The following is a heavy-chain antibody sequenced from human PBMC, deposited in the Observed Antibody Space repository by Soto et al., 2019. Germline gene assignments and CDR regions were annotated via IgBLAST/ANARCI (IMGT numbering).Heavy chain of an antibody. J-gene: IGHJ4*01. CDR2: VSGSGRST. Sequence: EVQVLESGGGLVQPGGSLRLSCAASGFTFSNYAMSWVRQAPGKGLEWVSTVSGSGRSTYYVDSVEGRFTISRDNSKKTLTLQMNSLRAEDTAVYYCAKSHTGVTAGPPFDDWGXXTLVTVSS. CDR1: GFTFSNYA. D-gene: IGHD2-21*02. CDR3: AKSHTGVTAGPPFDD. V-gene: IGHV3-23*01.